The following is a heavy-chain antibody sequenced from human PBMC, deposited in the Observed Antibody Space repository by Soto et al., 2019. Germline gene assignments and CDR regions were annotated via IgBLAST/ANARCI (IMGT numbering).Heavy chain of an antibody. CDR3: ARGRSGDPRYFDY. CDR2: IYYSGST. V-gene: IGHV4-30-4*02. CDR1: GGSISSGDYY. J-gene: IGHJ4*02. Sequence: KPSETLSLTCTVSGGSISSGDYYWSWIRQPPGKGLEWIGYIYYSGSTYYNPSLKSRVTISVDTSKKQFSLRLNSVTAADTAMYYCARGRSGDPRYFDYWGQGTMVTVSS. D-gene: IGHD3-3*01.